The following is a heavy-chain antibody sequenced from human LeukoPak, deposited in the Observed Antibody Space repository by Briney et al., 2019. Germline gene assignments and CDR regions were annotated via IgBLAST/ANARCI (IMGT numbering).Heavy chain of an antibody. CDR2: IGTAGAT. V-gene: IGHV3-13*01. Sequence: GGSLRLSCAASGFTFSNYDMHWVRQATGKGLEWVSNIGTAGATYYPGSVKGRFTISRENAKNSLYLQMNSLRAEDTAVYYCASDYGSGSYPEYWGQGTLVTVSS. D-gene: IGHD3-10*01. CDR1: GFTFSNYD. J-gene: IGHJ4*02. CDR3: ASDYGSGSYPEY.